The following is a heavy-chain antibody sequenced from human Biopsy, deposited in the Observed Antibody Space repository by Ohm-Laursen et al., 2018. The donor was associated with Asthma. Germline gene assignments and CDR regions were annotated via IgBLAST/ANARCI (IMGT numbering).Heavy chain of an antibody. D-gene: IGHD5-12*01. V-gene: IGHV1-69*01. CDR3: AREYSGSDRIVYYYSGLEV. CDR1: GDSFSTSA. CDR2: LIPVLGTP. Sequence: SSVTVSCKASGDSFSTSAISWVRQAPGQGLEWMGGLIPVLGTPDHTQMFEGRVTITADESTSTGYMELSSLSSEDTAVYYCAREYSGSDRIVYYYSGLEVWGQGTTVTVSS. J-gene: IGHJ6*02.